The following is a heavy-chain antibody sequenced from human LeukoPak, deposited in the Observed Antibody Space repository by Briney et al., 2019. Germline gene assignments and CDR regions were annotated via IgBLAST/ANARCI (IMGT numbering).Heavy chain of an antibody. CDR3: ARGPDVVVVPAAILGWFDP. D-gene: IGHD2-2*01. Sequence: PSETLSLTCTVSGGSISSYYWSWIRQPPGKGLEWIGYIYYSGSTNYNPSLKSRVTISVDTSKNQFSLKLSSVTAADTAVYYCARGPDVVVVPAAILGWFDPWGQGTLVTVSS. CDR1: GGSISSYY. V-gene: IGHV4-59*01. CDR2: IYYSGST. J-gene: IGHJ5*02.